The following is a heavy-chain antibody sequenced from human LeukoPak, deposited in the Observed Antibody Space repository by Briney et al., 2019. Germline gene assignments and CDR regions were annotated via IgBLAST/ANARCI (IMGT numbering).Heavy chain of an antibody. J-gene: IGHJ4*02. CDR2: INQDGSEK. V-gene: IGHV3-7*03. CDR3: ARVLRFRGFDY. D-gene: IGHD3-10*01. Sequence: PGGSLRLSCAVSGFSFRSYWMSWVRQAPGTGLEWVANINQDGSEKYYVDSVKGRFTIPRDNAKNSLYLQMNSLRAEDTALYYCARVLRFRGFDYWGQGTLVTVSS. CDR1: GFSFRSYW.